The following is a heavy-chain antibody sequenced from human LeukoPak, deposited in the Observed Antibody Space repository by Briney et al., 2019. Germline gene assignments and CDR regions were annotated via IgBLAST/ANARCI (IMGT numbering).Heavy chain of an antibody. Sequence: ASVKVSCKASGYTFTSYAISWVRQAPGQGLEWMGWISAYNGNTHYAQNLQGRVTMTTDTSTSTAYMELRSLRSDDTALYYCARVVVAAGANWFDPWGQGTLVTVSS. CDR1: GYTFTSYA. J-gene: IGHJ5*02. D-gene: IGHD2-2*01. CDR3: ARVVVAAGANWFDP. CDR2: ISAYNGNT. V-gene: IGHV1-18*01.